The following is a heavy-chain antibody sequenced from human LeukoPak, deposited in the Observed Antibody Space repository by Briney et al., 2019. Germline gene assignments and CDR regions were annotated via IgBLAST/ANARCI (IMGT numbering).Heavy chain of an antibody. CDR3: ASSVNRSYYYGMDV. V-gene: IGHV3-7*01. CDR1: GFTFSSYW. D-gene: IGHD1-14*01. Sequence: GGSLRLSCAASGFTFSSYWMSWVRQAPGKGLEWVANIKQDGSEKYYVDSVKGRFTISRDNAKNSLYLQMNSLRAEDTAVYYCASSVNRSYYYGMDVWGQGTTVTVSS. CDR2: IKQDGSEK. J-gene: IGHJ6*02.